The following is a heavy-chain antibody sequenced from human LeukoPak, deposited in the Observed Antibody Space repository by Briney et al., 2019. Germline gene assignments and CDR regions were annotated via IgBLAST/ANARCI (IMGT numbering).Heavy chain of an antibody. CDR2: IYHSGNT. CDR3: ASYNWNYKGIDY. CDR1: GGSINSGGYS. J-gene: IGHJ4*02. D-gene: IGHD1-7*01. Sequence: SETLSLTCAVSGGSINSGGYSWTWIRQPPGKGLEWIGYIYHSGNTYYNPSLQSRVTISMDRSKNQFSLKLNSVTAADTAVYYCASYNWNYKGIDYWGQGTLVTVSS. V-gene: IGHV4-30-2*01.